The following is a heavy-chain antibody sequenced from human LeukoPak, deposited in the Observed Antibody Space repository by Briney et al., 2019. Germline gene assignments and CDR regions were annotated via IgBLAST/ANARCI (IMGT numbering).Heavy chain of an antibody. D-gene: IGHD3-22*01. J-gene: IGHJ4*02. V-gene: IGHV1-18*01. CDR3: ARHPAGYYDSSGWDY. CDR2: ISAYNGNT. CDR1: GYTFTSYG. Sequence: ASVKVSCKASGYTFTSYGISWVRQAPGQGLEWMGWISAYNGNTNYAQKLQGRVTMTTDTSTSTAYMELRSLRSDDTAVYYCARHPAGYYDSSGWDYWGQGTLVTVSS.